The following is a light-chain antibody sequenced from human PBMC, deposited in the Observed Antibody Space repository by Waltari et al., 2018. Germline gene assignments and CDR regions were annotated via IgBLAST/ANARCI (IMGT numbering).Light chain of an antibody. CDR2: AVS. J-gene: IGLJ1*01. V-gene: IGLV2-23*02. CDR3: CSYAGSSTFYV. CDR1: SSDVGSYKL. Sequence: QSALTQPASVSGSPGQSITISCTGTSSDVGSYKLVSWYQQHPSKAPKLMIYAVSKRPSGVSNRFSGSKSGNTASLTISGLQAEDEADYYCCSYAGSSTFYVFGNGTKVTVL.